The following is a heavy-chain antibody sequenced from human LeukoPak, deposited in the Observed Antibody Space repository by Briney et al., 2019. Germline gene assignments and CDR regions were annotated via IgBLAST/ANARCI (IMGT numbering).Heavy chain of an antibody. CDR2: ISWNGGSI. D-gene: IGHD6-13*01. J-gene: IGHJ4*02. CDR3: AKDRGSSRYGRLDY. V-gene: IGHV3-9*01. CDR1: GFSFDDYA. Sequence: GRSLRLSCAASGFSFDDYAMHWVRQAPGKGLEWVSGISWNGGSIVYADSVKGRFTISRDNAKNSLYLQMNSLRADDTALYYCAKDRGSSRYGRLDYWGQGTLVTVSS.